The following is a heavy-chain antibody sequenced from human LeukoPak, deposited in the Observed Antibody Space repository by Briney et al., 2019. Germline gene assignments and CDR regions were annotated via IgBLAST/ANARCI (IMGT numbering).Heavy chain of an antibody. V-gene: IGHV4-34*01. CDR2: INHSGST. CDR1: GGSFSGYY. Sequence: SETLSLTCAVYGGSFSGYYWSWIRQPPGKGLEWIGEINHSGSTNYNPSLKSRVTISVDTSKNQFSLKLSSVTAADTAVYYCATHGDYARGDWFDPWGQGTLVTVSS. D-gene: IGHD4-17*01. J-gene: IGHJ5*02. CDR3: ATHGDYARGDWFDP.